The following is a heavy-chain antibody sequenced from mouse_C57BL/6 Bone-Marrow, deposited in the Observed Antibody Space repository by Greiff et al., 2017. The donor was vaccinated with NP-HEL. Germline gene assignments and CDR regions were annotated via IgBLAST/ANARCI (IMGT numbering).Heavy chain of an antibody. CDR1: GYTFTSYG. J-gene: IGHJ3*01. CDR3: ARRRIYYGNYEGFAY. D-gene: IGHD2-1*01. Sequence: VQRVESGAELARPGASVKLSCKASGYTFTSYGISWVKQRTGQGLEWIGEIYPRSGNTYYNEKFKGKATLTADKSSSTAYMELRSLTSEDSAVYFCARRRIYYGNYEGFAYWGQGTLVTVSA. V-gene: IGHV1-81*01. CDR2: IYPRSGNT.